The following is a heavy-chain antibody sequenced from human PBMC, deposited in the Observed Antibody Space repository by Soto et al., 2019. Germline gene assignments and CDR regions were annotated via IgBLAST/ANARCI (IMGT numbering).Heavy chain of an antibody. J-gene: IGHJ6*03. CDR1: GYSFTSYW. D-gene: IGHD2-15*01. CDR2: IYPGDSDT. Sequence: GESLKISCKGSGYSFTSYWIGWVRQMPGKGLEWMGIIYPGDSDTRYSPSFQGQVTISAGKSISTAYRQWSSLKASDTAMYYCARHKRKGYCSGGSCYVGVDYYYYYMDVWGKGTTVTVSS. V-gene: IGHV5-51*01. CDR3: ARHKRKGYCSGGSCYVGVDYYYYYMDV.